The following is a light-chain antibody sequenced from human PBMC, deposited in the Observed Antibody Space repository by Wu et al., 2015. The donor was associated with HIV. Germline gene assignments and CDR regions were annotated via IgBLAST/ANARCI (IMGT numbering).Light chain of an antibody. CDR1: QSVSSSY. CDR2: GAS. CDR3: QLYGTSPQVT. V-gene: IGKV3-20*01. Sequence: EIVLTQSPGTLSLSPGERATLSCRASQSVSSSYLAWYQQKPGQAPRLLIYGASSRATGIPDRFGGSGSGTDFTLTISRLEPEDFAVYYCQLYGTSPQVTFGGGTKVEIK. J-gene: IGKJ4*01.